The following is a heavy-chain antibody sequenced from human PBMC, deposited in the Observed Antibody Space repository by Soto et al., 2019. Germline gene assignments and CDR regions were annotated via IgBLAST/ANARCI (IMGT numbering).Heavy chain of an antibody. Sequence: LRLSCVASGFTFSNYGMHWVRQAPGKGLEWVAVISYDGSNKYYADSVKGRFTISRDNSKNTLYLQMTSLRTEDTALYYCAKLDEGGLQYAYYAMDVWGQGTTVTVSS. CDR3: AKLDEGGLQYAYYAMDV. V-gene: IGHV3-30*18. J-gene: IGHJ6*02. D-gene: IGHD2-15*01. CDR1: GFTFSNYG. CDR2: ISYDGSNK.